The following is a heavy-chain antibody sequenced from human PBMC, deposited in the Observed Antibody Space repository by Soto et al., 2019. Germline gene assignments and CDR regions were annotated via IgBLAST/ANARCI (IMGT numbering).Heavy chain of an antibody. CDR1: GFSFIKYA. V-gene: IGHV3-23*01. D-gene: IGHD3-10*01. CDR3: ARGFSAGKGSPPDY. J-gene: IGHJ4*02. Sequence: GGSLRLSCEASGFSFIKYAMSWVRQAPGKGLEWVSGLSGSGGSTSSADSVKGRFAISRDNSRNTLYLQMNSLRDGDTAIYYCARGFSAGKGSPPDYWGQGTLVTVSS. CDR2: LSGSGGST.